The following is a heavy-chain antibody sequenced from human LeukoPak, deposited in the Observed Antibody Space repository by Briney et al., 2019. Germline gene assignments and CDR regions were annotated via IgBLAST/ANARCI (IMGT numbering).Heavy chain of an antibody. D-gene: IGHD5-18*01. Sequence: KPAETLSLTCAVYGGSFSDHYWNWIRQPPGKGLEWIGEINHSGTTNYTASLKSRLPISVDRSKNHFSLNLNSMSAADTAVYYCARKASHFSYGLRAIDYWGQGNLVTVSS. CDR1: GGSFSDHY. J-gene: IGHJ4*02. CDR2: INHSGTT. CDR3: ARKASHFSYGLRAIDY. V-gene: IGHV4-34*01.